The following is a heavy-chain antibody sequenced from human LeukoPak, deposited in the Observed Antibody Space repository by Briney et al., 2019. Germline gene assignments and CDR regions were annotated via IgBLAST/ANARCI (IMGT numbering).Heavy chain of an antibody. V-gene: IGHV1-46*01. J-gene: IGHJ5*02. CDR2: INPSCGST. Sequence: EASVKVSCKASGYTFTSYYMHWVRQAPGQWLEWMGIINPSCGSTSYAQKFQGRVTMTRDTSTSTVYMELSSLRSEAQAVYYCARAGITIFGVITNWFDPWGQGTLVTVSS. D-gene: IGHD3-3*01. CDR1: GYTFTSYY. CDR3: ARAGITIFGVITNWFDP.